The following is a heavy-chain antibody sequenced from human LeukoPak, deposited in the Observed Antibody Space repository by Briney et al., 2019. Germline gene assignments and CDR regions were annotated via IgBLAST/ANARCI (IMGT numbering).Heavy chain of an antibody. V-gene: IGHV5-51*01. D-gene: IGHD2-21*02. CDR1: GYSFTSYW. Sequence: GESLNISCKGSGYSFTSYWIGWVRQMPGKGLEWMGIIYPGDSDTRYSPSFQGQVTISADKSISTAYLQWSSLKASDTAMYYCARRAAVTALSLAFDIWGQGTMVTVSS. CDR2: IYPGDSDT. CDR3: ARRAAVTALSLAFDI. J-gene: IGHJ3*02.